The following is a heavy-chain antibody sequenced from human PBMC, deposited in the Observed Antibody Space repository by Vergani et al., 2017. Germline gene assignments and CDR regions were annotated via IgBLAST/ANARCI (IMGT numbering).Heavy chain of an antibody. Sequence: QVQLQQWGAGLLKPSETLSLTCAVYGGSFSGYYWSWIRQPPGKGLEWIGEINHSGSTNYNPSLKSRVTISVDTSKNQFSLKLSSVTAADTAVYYCARGRWVFSSGWRNNWFDPWGQGTLVTVSS. V-gene: IGHV4-34*01. D-gene: IGHD6-19*01. CDR1: GGSFSGYY. J-gene: IGHJ5*02. CDR2: INHSGST. CDR3: ARGRWVFSSGWRNNWFDP.